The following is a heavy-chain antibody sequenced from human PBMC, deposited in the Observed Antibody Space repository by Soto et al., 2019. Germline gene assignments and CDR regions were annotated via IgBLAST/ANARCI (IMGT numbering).Heavy chain of an antibody. CDR1: GFTFSSYS. D-gene: IGHD3-3*01. CDR2: ISSSSSYI. Sequence: GGSLRLSCAASGFTFSSYSMNWVRQAPGKGLEWVSSISSSSSYIYYADSVKGRFTISRDNAKNSLYLQMNSLRAEDTAVYYCASLTYYDLHSHDYWGQGTLVTVSS. V-gene: IGHV3-21*01. CDR3: ASLTYYDLHSHDY. J-gene: IGHJ4*02.